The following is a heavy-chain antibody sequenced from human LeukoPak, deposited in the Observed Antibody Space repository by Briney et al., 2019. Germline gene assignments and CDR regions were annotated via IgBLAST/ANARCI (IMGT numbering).Heavy chain of an antibody. Sequence: GGSLRLSCAASGFTFSSYAMHWVRQAPGKGLEWVAVISYDGSNKYYADSVKGRFTISRDNSKNTLYLQMNNLRAEDTAVYYCARDLWAGDSVAGTGDYWGQGTLVTVSS. D-gene: IGHD6-19*01. CDR2: ISYDGSNK. V-gene: IGHV3-30-3*01. CDR3: ARDLWAGDSVAGTGDY. CDR1: GFTFSSYA. J-gene: IGHJ4*02.